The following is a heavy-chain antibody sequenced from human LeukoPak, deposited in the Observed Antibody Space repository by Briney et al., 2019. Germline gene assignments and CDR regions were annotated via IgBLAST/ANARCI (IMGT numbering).Heavy chain of an antibody. J-gene: IGHJ4*02. D-gene: IGHD4-17*01. CDR3: ARAGYDYGDYFAFDY. CDR2: IYTSGST. CDR1: GGSISSYY. V-gene: IGHV4-4*07. Sequence: PSEALSLTCTVSGGSISSYYWSWIRQPAGKGLEWIGRIYTSGSTNYNPSLKSRVTMSVDTSKNQFSLKLSSVTAADTAVYYCARAGYDYGDYFAFDYWGQGTLVTVSS.